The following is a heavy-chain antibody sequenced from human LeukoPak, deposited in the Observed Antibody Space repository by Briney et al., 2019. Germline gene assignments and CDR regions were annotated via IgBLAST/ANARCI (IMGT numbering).Heavy chain of an antibody. CDR2: IIPILGIA. CDR1: GYTFTSYA. D-gene: IGHD5-12*01. J-gene: IGHJ4*02. V-gene: IGHV1-69*04. Sequence: SVKVSCKASGYTFTSYAMNWVRQAPGQGLEWMGRIIPILGIANYAQKFQGRVTITADKSTSTAYMELSSLRSEDTAVYYCAVRYSGYDHHIDYWGQGTLVTVSS. CDR3: AVRYSGYDHHIDY.